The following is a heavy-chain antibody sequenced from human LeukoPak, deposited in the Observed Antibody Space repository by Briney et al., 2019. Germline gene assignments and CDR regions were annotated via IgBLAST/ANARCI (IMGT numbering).Heavy chain of an antibody. CDR1: GFTFSSYA. CDR2: ISYDGTNK. CDR3: ARDWYYDYVYGY. D-gene: IGHD3-16*01. J-gene: IGHJ4*02. Sequence: GRSLRLSCAASGFTFSSYAMHWVRQAPGKGLEWVALISYDGTNKYYADSVKGRFTISRDNSKNTLYLQMNSLRAEDTAVYYCARDWYYDYVYGYWGQGTLVTVSS. V-gene: IGHV3-30*04.